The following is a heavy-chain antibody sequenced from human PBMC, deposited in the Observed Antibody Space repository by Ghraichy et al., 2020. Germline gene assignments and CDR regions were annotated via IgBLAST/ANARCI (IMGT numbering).Heavy chain of an antibody. CDR2: ISGSGGST. J-gene: IGHJ4*02. V-gene: IGHV3-23*01. D-gene: IGHD3-22*01. CDR1: GFTFSSYA. Sequence: GGSLRLSCAASGFTFSSYAMSWVRQAPGKGLEWVSAISGSGGSTYYADSVKGRFTISRDNYKNTLYLQMNSLRAEDTAVYYCAKGHYYETDNFDYWGQGTLVTVSS. CDR3: AKGHYYETDNFDY.